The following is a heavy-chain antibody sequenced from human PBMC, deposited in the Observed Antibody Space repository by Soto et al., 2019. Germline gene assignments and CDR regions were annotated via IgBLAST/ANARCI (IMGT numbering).Heavy chain of an antibody. CDR1: GGSISSGDYY. Sequence: SETLSLTCTVSGGSISSGDYYWSWIRQPPGKGLEWIGYIYYSGSTYYNPSLKSRVTISVDTSKNQFSLKLSSVTAADTAVYYCARAPMVRGVIIRNKYYFDYWGQGTLVTVSS. CDR2: IYYSGST. J-gene: IGHJ4*02. D-gene: IGHD3-10*01. CDR3: ARAPMVRGVIIRNKYYFDY. V-gene: IGHV4-30-4*01.